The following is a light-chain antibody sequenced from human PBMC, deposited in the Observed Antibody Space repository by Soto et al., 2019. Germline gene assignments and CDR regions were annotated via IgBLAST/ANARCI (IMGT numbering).Light chain of an antibody. Sequence: DLQMTQSPASFSPSXGGRVTISXXASQSISSYLNWYQQKPGKAPKLLIYAASSLQSGVPSRFSGSGSGTDFTLTISSLQPEDFATYYCQQSYSTPWTFGQGTKVDIK. V-gene: IGKV1-39*01. CDR3: QQSYSTPWT. CDR1: QSISSY. CDR2: AAS. J-gene: IGKJ1*01.